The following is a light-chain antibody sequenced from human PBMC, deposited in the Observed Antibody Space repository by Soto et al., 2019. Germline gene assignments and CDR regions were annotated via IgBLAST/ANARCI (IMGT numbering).Light chain of an antibody. J-gene: IGKJ1*01. CDR2: GAS. CDR3: QQYNNWPPAT. CDR1: QSVSSN. V-gene: IGKV3-15*01. Sequence: TQSPSFLSASVGDRATLSCRASQSVSSNLAWYQQKPGQAPRLLIYGASTRATGIPARFSGSGSGTEFTLTISSLQSEDFAVYYCQQYNNWPPATFGQGTKVDIK.